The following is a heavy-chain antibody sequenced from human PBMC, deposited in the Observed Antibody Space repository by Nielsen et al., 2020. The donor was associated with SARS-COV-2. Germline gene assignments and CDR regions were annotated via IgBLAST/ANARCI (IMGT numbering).Heavy chain of an antibody. CDR1: GYSISSGYY. CDR2: IYHSGST. CDR3: AQTDYGDYGAY. D-gene: IGHD4-17*01. V-gene: IGHV4-38-2*02. Sequence: GSLRLSCTVSGYSISSGYYWGWIRQPPGKGLEWIGSIYHSGSTYYNPSLKSRVTISVDTSKNQFSLKLSSVTAADTAVYYCAQTDYGDYGAYWGQGTLVTVSS. J-gene: IGHJ4*02.